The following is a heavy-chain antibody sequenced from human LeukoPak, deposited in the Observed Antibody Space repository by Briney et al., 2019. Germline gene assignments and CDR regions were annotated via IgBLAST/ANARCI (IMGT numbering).Heavy chain of an antibody. D-gene: IGHD6-19*01. Sequence: GGSLSLSCAASGFTFSSYWMSWVRQPPGKGLEWVAKIKQDGSGKTYVDSVKGRFAISRDNAKNSLYLQMNSLRAEAAAVYYCATDRGSGWSFDYWGQGTLVAVFS. CDR2: IKQDGSGK. J-gene: IGHJ4*02. CDR3: ATDRGSGWSFDY. CDR1: GFTFSSYW. V-gene: IGHV3-7*01.